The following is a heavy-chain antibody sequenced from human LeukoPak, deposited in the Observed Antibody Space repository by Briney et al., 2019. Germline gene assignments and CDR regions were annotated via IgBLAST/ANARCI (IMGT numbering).Heavy chain of an antibody. D-gene: IGHD6-19*01. V-gene: IGHV3-30-3*01. CDR2: ISYDGSNK. J-gene: IGHJ4*02. CDR3: ARGAGSGWPGNPDY. Sequence: GGSLRLSCAASGFTFSSYAMHWVRQAPGKGLEWVAVISYDGSNKYYADSVKGRFTISRDDSKNTLYLQMNSLRAEDTAVYYCARGAGSGWPGNPDYWGQGTLVTVSS. CDR1: GFTFSSYA.